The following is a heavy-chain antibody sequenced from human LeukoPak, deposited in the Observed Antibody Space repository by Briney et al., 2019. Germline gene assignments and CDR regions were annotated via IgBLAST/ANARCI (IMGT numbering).Heavy chain of an antibody. CDR1: GFTFSSYW. CDR2: INSDGSST. V-gene: IGHV3-74*01. CDR3: ARDGRCSYGPA. D-gene: IGHD5-18*01. J-gene: IGHJ5*02. Sequence: GGSLRLSCVASGFTFSSYWMHWVRQAPGKGLVWVSRINSDGSSTSYADSVKGRFTISRDNAKNTLYLQMNSLRAEDTAVYYCARDGRCSYGPAWGQGTLVTVSS.